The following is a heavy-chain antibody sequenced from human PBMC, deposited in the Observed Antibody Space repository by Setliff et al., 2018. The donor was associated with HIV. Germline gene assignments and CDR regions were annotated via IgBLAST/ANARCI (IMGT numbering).Heavy chain of an antibody. CDR1: GFTFSSYA. V-gene: IGHV3-21*01. CDR2: ISGSGTSI. Sequence: GSLRLSCATSGFTFSSYAMSWVRQAPGKGLEWVSAISGSGTSIYYADSVKGRFTSSRDNAKNSLYLQMNSLRAEDTAFYYCARGRVPGNYWGQGTLVTVSS. CDR3: ARGRVPGNY. J-gene: IGHJ4*02. D-gene: IGHD2-2*01.